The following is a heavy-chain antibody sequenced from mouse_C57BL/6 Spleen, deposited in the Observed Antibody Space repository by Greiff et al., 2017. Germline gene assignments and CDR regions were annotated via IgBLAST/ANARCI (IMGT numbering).Heavy chain of an antibody. CDR2: IRSKSSNYAT. D-gene: IGHD2-3*01. CDR1: GFTFNTYA. J-gene: IGHJ2*01. Sequence: EVKLVESGGGLVQPKGSLKLSCAASGFTFNTYAMHWVRQAPGKGLEWVARIRSKSSNYATYYADSVKDRFTISRDDSQSMLYPQMNNLKTEDTAMYYCVRDGYYYFDYWGQGTTLTVSS. V-gene: IGHV10-3*01. CDR3: VRDGYYYFDY.